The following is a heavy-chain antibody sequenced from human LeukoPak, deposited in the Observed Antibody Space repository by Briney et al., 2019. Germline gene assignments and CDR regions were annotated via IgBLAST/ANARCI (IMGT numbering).Heavy chain of an antibody. CDR1: GGSISSTNW. J-gene: IGHJ4*02. CDR3: AREGGPFRPLDY. D-gene: IGHD2/OR15-2a*01. V-gene: IGHV4-4*02. CDR2: VDLLGST. Sequence: PSETLSLTCGVSGGSISSTNWWTWVRQPPGKGLEWIGEVDLLGSTNYNPSLGSRVTISIDKSENHVSLKLPSVTAADTAVYYFAREGGPFRPLDYSGQGTLVTVSS.